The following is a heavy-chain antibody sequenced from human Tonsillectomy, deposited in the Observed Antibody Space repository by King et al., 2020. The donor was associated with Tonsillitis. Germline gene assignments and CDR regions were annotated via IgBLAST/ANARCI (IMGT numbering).Heavy chain of an antibody. CDR2: IFSNDDK. J-gene: IGHJ4*02. Sequence: VTLKESGPVLVKPTETLTLTCTVSGFSLSNARMGVSWIRQPPGKALEWLAHIFSNDDKSYSTPLKSRLTISKDTSKSQVVLRMTNMDPVDTATYYCARYYYDSSGYYNGYFDYWGQGTLVTVSS. CDR3: ARYYYDSSGYYNGYFDY. D-gene: IGHD3-22*01. CDR1: GFSLSNARMG. V-gene: IGHV2-26*01.